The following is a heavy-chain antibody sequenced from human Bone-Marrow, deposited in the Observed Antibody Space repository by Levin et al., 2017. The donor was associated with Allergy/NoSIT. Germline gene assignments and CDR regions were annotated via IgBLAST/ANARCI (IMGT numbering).Heavy chain of an antibody. CDR2: IIPIFGIA. V-gene: IGHV1-69*17. D-gene: IGHD3-3*01. Sequence: KISCKASGGTFSSYAISWVRQAPGQGLEWMGGIIPIFGIANYAQKFQGRVTITADKSTSTAYMELSSLRSEDTAVYYCARTIEVSTIFGILTPKNWFDPWGQGTLVTVSS. CDR3: ARTIEVSTIFGILTPKNWFDP. CDR1: GGTFSSYA. J-gene: IGHJ5*02.